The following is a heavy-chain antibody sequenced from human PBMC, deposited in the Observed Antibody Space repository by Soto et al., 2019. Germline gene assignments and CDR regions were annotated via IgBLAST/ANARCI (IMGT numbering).Heavy chain of an antibody. D-gene: IGHD5-18*01. J-gene: IGHJ4*02. Sequence: EVQLVESGGGLVQPGRSLRLSCAASGFTFDDHAMHWVRQAPGKGLEWVSGIGWNSGNIAYADSVKGRFTVSRDNAKNSLYLQMNSLRAEDTALYYCARYQSAYSYDNFDYWGLGTLVTVSS. V-gene: IGHV3-9*01. CDR2: IGWNSGNI. CDR1: GFTFDDHA. CDR3: ARYQSAYSYDNFDY.